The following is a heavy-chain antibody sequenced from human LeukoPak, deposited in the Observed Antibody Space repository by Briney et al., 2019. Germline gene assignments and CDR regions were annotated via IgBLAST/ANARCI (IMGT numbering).Heavy chain of an antibody. J-gene: IGHJ4*02. CDR2: ISWNSGSI. CDR3: ARGDRVGVTTGHFDY. V-gene: IGHV3-9*01. CDR1: GFTFDDYA. Sequence: GGSLRLSCAASGFTFDDYAMHWVRQAPGKGLEWVSGISWNSGSIGYADSVKGRFTISRDNAKDSVFLQMNSLRAEDTAVYYCARGDRVGVTTGHFDYWGQGTLVTVSS. D-gene: IGHD1-26*01.